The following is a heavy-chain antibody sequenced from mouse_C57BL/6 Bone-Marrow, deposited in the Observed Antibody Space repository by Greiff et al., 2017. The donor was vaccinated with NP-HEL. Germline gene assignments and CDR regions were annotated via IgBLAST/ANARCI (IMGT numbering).Heavy chain of an antibody. CDR3: ASQFHYYYGSSRGY. J-gene: IGHJ2*01. CDR1: EYEFPSHD. V-gene: IGHV5-2*01. D-gene: IGHD1-1*01. CDR2: INSDGGST. Sequence: EVKLVESGGGLVQPGESLKLSCESNEYEFPSHDMSWVRKTPEKRLELVAAINSDGGSTYYPDTMERRSIISRDNTKKTLYLQMSRLRSEDTALYDCASQFHYYYGSSRGYWGQGTTLTVSS.